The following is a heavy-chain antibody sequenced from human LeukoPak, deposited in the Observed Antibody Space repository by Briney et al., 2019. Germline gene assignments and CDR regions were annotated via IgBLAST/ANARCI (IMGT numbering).Heavy chain of an antibody. CDR1: GGSISSSSYY. D-gene: IGHD3-9*01. J-gene: IGHJ4*02. V-gene: IGHV4-39*01. Sequence: SETLCLTCTVSGGSISSSSYYWGWIRQPPGKGLEWIGSIYYSGSTYYNPSLKSRVTISVDTSKNQFSLKLSSVTAADTAVYYCARRVVITPRTIAAFDYWGQGTLVTVSS. CDR2: IYYSGST. CDR3: ARRVVITPRTIAAFDY.